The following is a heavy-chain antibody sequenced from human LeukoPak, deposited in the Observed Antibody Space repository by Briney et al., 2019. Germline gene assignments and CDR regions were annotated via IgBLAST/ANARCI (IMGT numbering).Heavy chain of an antibody. CDR3: ARFGSYSLDY. Sequence: SETLSLTCTVSGGSISSSSYYWGWIRQPPGKGLEWIGSIYYSGSTYYNPSLKSRVTISVDTSKNQFSLKLSSVTAADTAVYYCARFGSYSLDYWGQGTLVTVSS. D-gene: IGHD1-26*01. CDR1: GGSISSSSYY. CDR2: IYYSGST. V-gene: IGHV4-39*07. J-gene: IGHJ4*02.